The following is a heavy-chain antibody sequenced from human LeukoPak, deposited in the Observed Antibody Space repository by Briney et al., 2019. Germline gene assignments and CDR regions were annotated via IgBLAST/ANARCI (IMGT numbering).Heavy chain of an antibody. J-gene: IGHJ4*02. V-gene: IGHV3-23*01. CDR1: GDSVTSGGYF. D-gene: IGHD6-13*01. CDR3: AKMSGYSSRWPYDY. CDR2: ISGSGGST. Sequence: ETLSLTCAVSGDSVTSGGYFWTWVRQAPGKGLEWVSSISGSGGSTYYADSVKGRFTISRDNSKNTVYLQMNSLRAEDTAIYYCAKMSGYSSRWPYDYWGQGTLVTVSS.